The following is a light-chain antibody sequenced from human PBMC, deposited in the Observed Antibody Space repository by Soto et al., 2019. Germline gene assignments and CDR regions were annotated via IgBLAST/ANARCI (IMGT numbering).Light chain of an antibody. CDR2: ATS. Sequence: DVQMTQSPSSLSAFVGDRVTITCRASQGIAPYLAWFQQKPGKVPKLLIYATSTLQSGVPSRFSGSGSGTDFTLTINRLQPEDVGTYYCQKYNSAPLTFGGGTKGELK. CDR3: QKYNSAPLT. CDR1: QGIAPY. V-gene: IGKV1-27*01. J-gene: IGKJ4*01.